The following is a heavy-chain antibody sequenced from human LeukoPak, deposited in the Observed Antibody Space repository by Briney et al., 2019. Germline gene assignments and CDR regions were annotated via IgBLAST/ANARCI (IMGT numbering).Heavy chain of an antibody. D-gene: IGHD3-22*01. J-gene: IGHJ4*02. CDR3: ARDYYYSVDY. CDR1: GFTSSSYG. V-gene: IGHV3-23*01. Sequence: GGSLRLSCAASGFTSSSYGMSWVRQAPGKGLEWVSAISGSGGSTYYADSVKGRFTISRDNAKSTIYLQMNSLRAEDTAVYYCARDYYYSVDYWGQGTLVTVSS. CDR2: ISGSGGST.